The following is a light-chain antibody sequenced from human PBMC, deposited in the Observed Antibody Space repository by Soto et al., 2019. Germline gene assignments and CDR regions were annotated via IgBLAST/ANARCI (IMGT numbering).Light chain of an antibody. V-gene: IGKV3-15*01. CDR2: GAS. J-gene: IGKJ1*01. CDR1: QSVSSN. Sequence: DIVLTQSPATLSVSPGERATLSCRASQSVSSNLAWYQQKPGQAPRLLIYGASTRATGIPARFSGSGSGTEFTLTISSLQSEDFAVYYCQQSDNWPRTFGQGTKVDI. CDR3: QQSDNWPRT.